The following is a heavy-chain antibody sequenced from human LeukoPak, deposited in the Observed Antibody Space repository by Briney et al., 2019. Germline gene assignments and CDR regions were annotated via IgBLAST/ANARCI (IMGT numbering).Heavy chain of an antibody. CDR3: ARAYSGYDFFDY. V-gene: IGHV1-69*01. D-gene: IGHD5-12*01. Sequence: SVKVSCKASGGTFSRYAISWVRQAPGQGLEWMGGIIPIFGTANYLQKFQGRGTITADESTSTAYMEVSSLRSEDTAVYYCARAYSGYDFFDYWGQGILVTVSS. J-gene: IGHJ4*02. CDR1: GGTFSRYA. CDR2: IIPIFGTA.